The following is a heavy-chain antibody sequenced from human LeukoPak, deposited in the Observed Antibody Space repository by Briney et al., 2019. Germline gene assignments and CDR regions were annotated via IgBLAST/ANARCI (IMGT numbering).Heavy chain of an antibody. CDR1: GYTFTGYY. Sequence: VASVKVSCKASGYTFTGYYMHWVRQAPGQGLEWMGIINPRTGSTSYSQKFQGRVTMTRDMSTSTVYMELSSLRSEDTALYYCARGVHVRVYDSNPHYGHYWGQGTLVTVSS. D-gene: IGHD3-22*01. V-gene: IGHV1-46*01. J-gene: IGHJ4*02. CDR2: INPRTGST. CDR3: ARGVHVRVYDSNPHYGHY.